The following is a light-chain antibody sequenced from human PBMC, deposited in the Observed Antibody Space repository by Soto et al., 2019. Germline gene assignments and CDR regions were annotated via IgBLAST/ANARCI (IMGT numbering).Light chain of an antibody. Sequence: QSSLTHPASLSGSPGQSITISCTGTSSDVGGFNYVSWYQQHPGKAPKLMICEVSNRPSGVSNRFSGSKSGNTASLTISGLQAEDEADYYCSSYTSSSTLVVFGGGTQLTVL. V-gene: IGLV2-14*01. CDR1: SSDVGGFNY. J-gene: IGLJ2*01. CDR3: SSYTSSSTLVV. CDR2: EVS.